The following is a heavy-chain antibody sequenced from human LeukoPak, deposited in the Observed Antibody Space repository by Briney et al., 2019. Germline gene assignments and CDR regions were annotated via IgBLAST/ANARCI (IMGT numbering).Heavy chain of an antibody. V-gene: IGHV4-61*01. CDR1: GGSLTSNSYY. J-gene: IGHJ4*02. Sequence: SETLSLTCTAPGGSLTSNSYYCDWIRQPPGKGLEWIGYIYYSGSTNYNPSLKSRVTISVDTSKNQFSLKLSSVTAADTAVYYCARSDTAMGNFDYWGQGTLVTVSS. CDR3: ARSDTAMGNFDY. D-gene: IGHD5-18*01. CDR2: IYYSGST.